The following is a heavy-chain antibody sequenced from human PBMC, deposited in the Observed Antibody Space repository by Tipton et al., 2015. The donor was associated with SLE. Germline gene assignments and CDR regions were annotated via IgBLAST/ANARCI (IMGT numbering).Heavy chain of an antibody. CDR3: ARDAEYYDILTGYKGGGYFQH. D-gene: IGHD3-9*01. V-gene: IGHV3-30-3*01. Sequence: SLRLSCAASGFTFSSYAMHWVRQAPGKGLEWVAVISYDGSNKYYADSVKGRFTISRDNSKNTLYLQMNSLRAEDTAVYYCARDAEYYDILTGYKGGGYFQHWGQGTLVTVSS. CDR1: GFTFSSYA. J-gene: IGHJ1*01. CDR2: ISYDGSNK.